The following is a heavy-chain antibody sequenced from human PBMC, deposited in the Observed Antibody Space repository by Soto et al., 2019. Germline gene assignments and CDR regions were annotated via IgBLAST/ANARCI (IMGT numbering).Heavy chain of an antibody. J-gene: IGHJ4*02. D-gene: IGHD4-17*01. CDR2: INQDGSER. V-gene: IGHV3-7*03. CDR3: AVYGYGVSAAAY. CDR1: GLTFRNDW. Sequence: GGSLRLSCAGSGLTFRNDWLSWVRQAPGKGLEGVASINQDGSERYYVDSVRGRFTISRDNVENSLYLQLNSLRPEDTAVYYCAVYGYGVSAAAYWVQGTLVTVSS.